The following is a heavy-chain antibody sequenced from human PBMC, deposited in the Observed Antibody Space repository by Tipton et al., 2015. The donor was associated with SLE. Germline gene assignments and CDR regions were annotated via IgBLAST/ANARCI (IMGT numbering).Heavy chain of an antibody. CDR2: INHSGST. D-gene: IGHD3-10*01. CDR3: ARDQGGSGDY. CDR1: GGSFSGYY. V-gene: IGHV4-34*01. J-gene: IGHJ4*02. Sequence: GLVKPSETLSLTCAVYGGSFSGYYWSWIRQPPGKGLEWIGEINHSGSTNYNPSLKSRVTISVDTSKNQFSLKLSSVTAADTAVYYCARDQGGSGDYWGQGTLVTVSS.